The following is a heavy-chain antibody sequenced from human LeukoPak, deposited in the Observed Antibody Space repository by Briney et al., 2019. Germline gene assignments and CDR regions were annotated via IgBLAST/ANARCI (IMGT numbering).Heavy chain of an antibody. CDR1: GGTFTNYA. CDR3: AEDSSMVTTRAPYYYYYLDV. Sequence: SVKVSFTASGGTFTNYAISWVRQAPGQGLEWMGGIIPILGTPNYAQKFQGRVTITADDSTSAAYMELTSLRSEDTAVYYCAEDSSMVTTRAPYYYYYLDVWGQGTTVTVSS. D-gene: IGHD4-17*01. CDR2: IIPILGTP. V-gene: IGHV1-69*13. J-gene: IGHJ6*02.